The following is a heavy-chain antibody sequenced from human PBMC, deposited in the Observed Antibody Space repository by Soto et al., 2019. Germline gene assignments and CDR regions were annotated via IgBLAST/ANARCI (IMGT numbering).Heavy chain of an antibody. D-gene: IGHD1-20*01. CDR2: IDPSGGSP. Sequence: QVQLVQSGAEVKRPGASVKVSCKASGYSFTSYYIHWARQAPGQGLEWMGIIDPSGGSPNYAQKFGWSVPTSRHPTARRWQRERSSRPSDNAAVFYWATGPFGCNSFNSNRWGQGTLVTVSS. V-gene: IGHV1-46*01. J-gene: IGHJ1*01. CDR1: GYSFTSYY. CDR3: ATGPFGCNSFNSNR.